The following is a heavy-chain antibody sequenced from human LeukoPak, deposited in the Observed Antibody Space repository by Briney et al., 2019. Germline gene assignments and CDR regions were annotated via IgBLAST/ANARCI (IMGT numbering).Heavy chain of an antibody. J-gene: IGHJ4*02. CDR3: AKWGDRSTSWYLADY. CDR2: IIPMFPTT. CDR1: GGTLSSYA. V-gene: IGHV1-69*05. D-gene: IGHD2-2*01. Sequence: ASVKVSCKASGGTLSSYAISWVRQAPGEGLEWMGGIIPMFPTTNYAQKFQGRLTITTDESTSTAYMELSGLRSEDTAVYYCAKWGDRSTSWYLADYWGQGTLVTVSS.